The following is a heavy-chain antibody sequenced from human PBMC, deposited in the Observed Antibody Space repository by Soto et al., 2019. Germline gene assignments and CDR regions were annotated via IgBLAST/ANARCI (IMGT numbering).Heavy chain of an antibody. Sequence: EVQLLESGGGLVQPGGSLRLSCAASGFTFSNYAVTWVRQAPGKGLEWVSTISGSGGSTYYADSVKGRFTISRDNSNNTLYLQMNSLRAEDTAVYYCAKDQGSSWYEIDYWGQRTLVTVSS. J-gene: IGHJ4*02. V-gene: IGHV3-23*01. CDR3: AKDQGSSWYEIDY. CDR2: ISGSGGST. CDR1: GFTFSNYA. D-gene: IGHD6-13*01.